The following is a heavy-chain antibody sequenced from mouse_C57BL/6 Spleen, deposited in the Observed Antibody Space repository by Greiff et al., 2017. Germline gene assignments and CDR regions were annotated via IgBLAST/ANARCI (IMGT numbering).Heavy chain of an antibody. Sequence: VQRVESGAELVRPGTSVKVSCKASGYAFTNYLIEWVKQRPGQGLEWIGVINPGSGGTNYNEKFKGKATLTADKSSSTAYMQLSSLTSEDSAVYFCARTGVVATVDYWGQGTTLTVSS. V-gene: IGHV1-54*01. CDR3: ARTGVVATVDY. CDR2: INPGSGGT. J-gene: IGHJ2*01. D-gene: IGHD1-1*01. CDR1: GYAFTNYL.